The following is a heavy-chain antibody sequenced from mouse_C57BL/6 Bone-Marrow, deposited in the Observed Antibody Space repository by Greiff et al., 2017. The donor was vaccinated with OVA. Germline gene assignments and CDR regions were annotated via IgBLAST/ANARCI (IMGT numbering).Heavy chain of an antibody. CDR2: IRSKSNNYAT. CDR1: GFSFNTYA. J-gene: IGHJ4*01. CDR3: VRGRDYAMDY. Sequence: EVQRVESGGGLVQPKGSLKLSCAASGFSFNTYAMNWVRQAPGKGLEWVARIRSKSNNYATYYADSVKDRFTISRDDSESMLYLQMNNLKTEDTAMYYCVRGRDYAMDYWGQGTSVTVSS. V-gene: IGHV10-1*01.